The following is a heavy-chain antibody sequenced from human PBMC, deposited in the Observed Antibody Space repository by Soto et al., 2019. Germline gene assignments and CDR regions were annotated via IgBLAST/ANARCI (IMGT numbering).Heavy chain of an antibody. CDR1: GFTFSSYS. V-gene: IGHV3-48*01. Sequence: EVQLVESGGGLVQPGGSLRLSCAASGFTFSSYSMNWVRQAPGKGLEWVSYISSSSSTIYYADSVKGRFTISRDNXXNSLYLQMNSLRAEDTAVYYCARDLYSGSINWFDPWGQGTLVTVSS. CDR2: ISSSSSTI. J-gene: IGHJ5*02. CDR3: ARDLYSGSINWFDP. D-gene: IGHD1-26*01.